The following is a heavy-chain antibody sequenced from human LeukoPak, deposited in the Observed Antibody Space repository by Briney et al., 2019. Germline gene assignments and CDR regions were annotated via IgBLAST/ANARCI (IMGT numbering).Heavy chain of an antibody. CDR2: ISAYNGNT. CDR1: GYTFTSYG. D-gene: IGHD4-23*01. V-gene: IGHV1-18*01. Sequence: GASVKVSCKASGYTFTSYGISWVRQAPGQGLEWMGWISAYNGNTNYAQKLQGRVTMTTDTSTSTAYMELRSLRSDDTAVYYCARGEWVVTYRPPYDVFDIWGQGTMVPVSS. CDR3: ARGEWVVTYRPPYDVFDI. J-gene: IGHJ3*02.